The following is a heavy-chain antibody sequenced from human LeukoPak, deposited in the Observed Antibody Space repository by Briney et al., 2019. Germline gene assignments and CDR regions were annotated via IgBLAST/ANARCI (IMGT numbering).Heavy chain of an antibody. J-gene: IGHJ5*02. Sequence: SVKVSCKVSGYTLTELSMHWVRQAPGKGLEWMGGIIPIFGTANYAQKFQGRVTITADESTSTAYMELSSLRSEDTAVYYCARSKDTAMVNWFGPWGQGTLVTVSS. CDR3: ARSKDTAMVNWFGP. CDR1: GYTLTELS. CDR2: IIPIFGTA. V-gene: IGHV1-69*13. D-gene: IGHD5-18*01.